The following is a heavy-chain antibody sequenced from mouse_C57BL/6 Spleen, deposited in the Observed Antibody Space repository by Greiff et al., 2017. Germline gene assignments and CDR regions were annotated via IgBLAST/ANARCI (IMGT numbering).Heavy chain of an antibody. J-gene: IGHJ4*01. CDR3: ARGSDRGYTTGDYYAMDY. CDR2: ILPGSGST. CDR1: GYTFTGYW. V-gene: IGHV1-9*01. Sequence: QVQLKESGAELMKPGASVKLSCKATGYTFTGYWIEWVKQRPGHGLEWIGEILPGSGSTNYNEKFKGKATFTADTSSNTAYMQLSSLTTEDSAMYYCARGSDRGYTTGDYYAMDYWGQGTSVTVSS. D-gene: IGHD4-1*01.